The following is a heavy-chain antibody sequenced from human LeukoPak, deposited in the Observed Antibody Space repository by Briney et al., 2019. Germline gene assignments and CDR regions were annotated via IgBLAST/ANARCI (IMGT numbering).Heavy chain of an antibody. CDR1: GGSISSSSYY. CDR2: IYYSGST. D-gene: IGHD2-2*01. V-gene: IGHV4-39*07. J-gene: IGHJ6*03. CDR3: ARVDDCSSTSCHDYYYYMDV. Sequence: SETLSLTCTVSGGSISSSSYYWGWIRQPPGKGLEWIGSIYYSGSTYYNPSFKSRVTISVDTSKNQFSLKLSSVTAADTAVYYCARVDDCSSTSCHDYYYYMDVWGKGTTVTVSS.